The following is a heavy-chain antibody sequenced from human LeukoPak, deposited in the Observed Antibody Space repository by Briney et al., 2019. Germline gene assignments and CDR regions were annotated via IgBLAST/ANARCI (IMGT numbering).Heavy chain of an antibody. CDR2: IKQDGSEK. CDR3: ARDSPLAAMNQ. CDR1: GFTFSNYW. J-gene: IGHJ4*02. Sequence: GGSLRLSCAASGFTFSNYWMTWVRQAPGKGLEWVANIKQDGSEKYYVDSMKGRFTISRDNAKNSLYLQMNSLRAEDTAVYYCARDSPLAAMNQWGQGTLVTVSS. D-gene: IGHD5-18*01. V-gene: IGHV3-7*01.